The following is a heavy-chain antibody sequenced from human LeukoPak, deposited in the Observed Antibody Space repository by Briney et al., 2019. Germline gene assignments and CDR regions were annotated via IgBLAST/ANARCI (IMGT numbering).Heavy chain of an antibody. CDR3: ARDYGVQDYYYYGMDV. CDR2: TYYRSKWYN. V-gene: IGHV6-1*01. Sequence: SQTLSLTCALSGDSVSSNSAAWNWIRQSPSRGLEWLGRTYYRSKWYNDYAVSVKSRITINPDTSKNQFSLQLNSVTPEDTAVYYCARDYGVQDYYYYGMDVWGQGTTVTVSS. D-gene: IGHD4-17*01. CDR1: GDSVSSNSAA. J-gene: IGHJ6*02.